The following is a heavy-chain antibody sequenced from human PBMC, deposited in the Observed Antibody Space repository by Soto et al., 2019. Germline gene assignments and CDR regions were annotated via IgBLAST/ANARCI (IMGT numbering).Heavy chain of an antibody. CDR3: ARVRYDRSGFDH. Sequence: QVQLQESGPGLVRPSGALSVTCAVSGDSISRSHWWSWVRQSPGKGLEWIGEISHSGITNYNPSLKSRFTISGDKSNNQLSLKLTSVTAADTAVYYCARVRYDRSGFDHWGQGTLVSVSS. D-gene: IGHD3-22*01. J-gene: IGHJ4*02. CDR1: GDSISRSHW. CDR2: ISHSGIT. V-gene: IGHV4-4*02.